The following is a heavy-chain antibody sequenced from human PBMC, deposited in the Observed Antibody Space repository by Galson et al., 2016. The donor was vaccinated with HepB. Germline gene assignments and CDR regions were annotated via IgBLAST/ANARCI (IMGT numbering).Heavy chain of an antibody. V-gene: IGHV3-33*01. J-gene: IGHJ1*01. D-gene: IGHD3-16*01. CDR3: AREDGTSQLGELPH. Sequence: SLRLSCAASGFIFNHYGIHWVRQAPGKGLEWVAVIWYDGGKNVYADSVKGRFTISREDPKKTVYLQMSSLRVEDTAVYYCAREDGTSQLGELPHWGPGTLVTVSS. CDR1: GFIFNHYG. CDR2: IWYDGGKN.